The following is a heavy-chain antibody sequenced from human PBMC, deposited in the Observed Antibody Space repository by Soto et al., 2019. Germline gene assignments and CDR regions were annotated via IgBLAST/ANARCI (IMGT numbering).Heavy chain of an antibody. CDR3: ARVGQYYYDSSGYGEFGAFDI. Sequence: GASVKVSCKASGYTFTSYAMHWVRQAPGQRLEWMGWINAGNGNTKYSQKFQGRVTITRDTSASTAYMELSSLRSEDTAVYYCARVGQYYYDSSGYGEFGAFDIWGQGTMVTVSS. CDR2: INAGNGNT. J-gene: IGHJ3*02. D-gene: IGHD3-22*01. CDR1: GYTFTSYA. V-gene: IGHV1-3*01.